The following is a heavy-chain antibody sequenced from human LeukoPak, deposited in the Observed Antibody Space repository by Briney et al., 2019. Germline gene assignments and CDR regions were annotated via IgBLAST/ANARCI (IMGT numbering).Heavy chain of an antibody. CDR3: ERDHTNSKGVQVGATIEYDY. D-gene: IGHD1-26*01. CDR1: VPTFSIYS. CDR2: ISSSSSYI. V-gene: IGHV3-21*01. Sequence: NPGGSLRLSCAASVPTFSIYSMNWVRHAPGKWLEWVTSISSSSSYIYYTNSVKGRFTISRHNAKNSLYLKMNSLRAEETAVYYGERDHTNSKGVQVGATIEYDYWGQGTLVTVSS. J-gene: IGHJ4*02.